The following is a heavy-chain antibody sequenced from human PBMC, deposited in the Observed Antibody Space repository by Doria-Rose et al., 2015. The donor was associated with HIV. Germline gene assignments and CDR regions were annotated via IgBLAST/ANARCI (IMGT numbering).Heavy chain of an antibody. V-gene: IGHV4-4*09. J-gene: IGHJ4*02. CDR1: GSSINNYY. CDR2: IHTSANT. Sequence: LQEAGPGLVKPSATLSLTCTVSGSSINNYYWNWIRQPPGMGLEWIGYIHTSANTNYNPSHKSRVAISVDTSRSQFSLKLSSMTAADTAVYFCERALRRASSHFDFWGQGFLVTVSS. CDR3: ERALRRASSHFDF.